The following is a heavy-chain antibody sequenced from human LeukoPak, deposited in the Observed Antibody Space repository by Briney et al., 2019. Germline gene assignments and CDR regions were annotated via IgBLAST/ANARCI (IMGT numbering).Heavy chain of an antibody. D-gene: IGHD3-3*01. V-gene: IGHV3-74*01. CDR1: GFTFSSYW. CDR3: ARDFLSIFGEGGSDY. CDR2: IKGDGSST. J-gene: IGHJ4*02. Sequence: GGSLRLSCAASGFTFSSYWMHWVRHTPGKGLVWVSRIKGDGSSTSYADSVKGRFTISRDNSKNTLYLQMNSLRAEDTAVYYCARDFLSIFGEGGSDYWGQGTLVTVSS.